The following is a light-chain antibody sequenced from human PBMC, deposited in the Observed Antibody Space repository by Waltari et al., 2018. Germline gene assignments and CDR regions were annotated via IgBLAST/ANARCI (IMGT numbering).Light chain of an antibody. V-gene: IGLV2-23*02. CDR3: CTFTYNNLWV. CDR2: EVT. Sequence: QSALTQPASVSGSPGQSLTISCTGTSSDVGNSYRVSWYQQPPGKSPKLLIYEVTKRHSGVLPRFSGSKSGKTAAPTISGLQTEEEADYYFCTFTYNNLWVFGGGTKLTVL. CDR1: SSDVGNSYR. J-gene: IGLJ3*02.